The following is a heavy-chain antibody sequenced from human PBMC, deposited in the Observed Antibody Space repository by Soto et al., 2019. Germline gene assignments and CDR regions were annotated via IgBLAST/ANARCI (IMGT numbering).Heavy chain of an antibody. CDR1: GFFFSDHY. V-gene: IGHV3-72*01. CDR2: SRDEENGYTT. D-gene: IGHD3-16*01. CDR3: ARDYYDESGSSAWYFDL. J-gene: IGHJ2*01. Sequence: EVELVESGGGLVQPGGSLRLSCTASGFFFSDHYMEWVRKAPGKGLEWVGGSRDEENGYTTEYAASVRDRFTISTDDSKYSLFLQLNSLRIEDTAVYYCARDYYDESGSSAWYFDLWGRGTLVTVSS.